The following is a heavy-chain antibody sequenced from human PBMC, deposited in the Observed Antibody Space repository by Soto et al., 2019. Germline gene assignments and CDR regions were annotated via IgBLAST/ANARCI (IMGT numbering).Heavy chain of an antibody. Sequence: EVQLVESGGGLIQPGGSLRLSCAASGFTFSDYNMNWVRQAPGKGLEWVSYISRSSSSIYYADSVKGRFTISRDNAKNSLYLQMNSLRGEGTAVYYCARGLLRQHSWSDSWGQGTLVTVSS. CDR2: ISRSSSSI. V-gene: IGHV3-48*01. CDR1: GFTFSDYN. J-gene: IGHJ5*01. D-gene: IGHD4-17*01. CDR3: ARGLLRQHSWSDS.